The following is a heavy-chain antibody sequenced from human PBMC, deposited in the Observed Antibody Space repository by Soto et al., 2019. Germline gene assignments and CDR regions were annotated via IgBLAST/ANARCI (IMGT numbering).Heavy chain of an antibody. CDR3: AKDVRYYYDSSGYGAYYFDY. V-gene: IGHV3-23*01. CDR2: ISGSGGST. J-gene: IGHJ4*02. Sequence: GGSLRLSCAASGFTFSSYAMSWVRQAPGKGLEWVSAISGSGGSTYYADSVKGRFTISRDNSKNTLYLQMNSLRAEDTAVYYSAKDVRYYYDSSGYGAYYFDYWGQGTLVTVSS. CDR1: GFTFSSYA. D-gene: IGHD3-22*01.